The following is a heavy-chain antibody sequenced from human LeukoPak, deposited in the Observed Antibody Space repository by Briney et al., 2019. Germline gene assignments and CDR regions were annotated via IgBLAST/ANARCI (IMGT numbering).Heavy chain of an antibody. V-gene: IGHV1-2*02. D-gene: IGHD1-26*01. J-gene: IGHJ4*02. CDR1: GYTFSDYY. Sequence: ASVKVSCKASGYTFSDYYIHWVRPAPAQGLEWMGWINPNNGDTNYAQKFQGRVTMTRDTSISTAYMELSRLTSDDTAIYFCARDMEGAGIFDSWGRGTLVTVSS. CDR2: INPNNGDT. CDR3: ARDMEGAGIFDS.